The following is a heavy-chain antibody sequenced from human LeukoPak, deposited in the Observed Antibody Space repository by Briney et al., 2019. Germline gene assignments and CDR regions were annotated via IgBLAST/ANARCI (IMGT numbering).Heavy chain of an antibody. CDR1: GFTFSTYG. J-gene: IGHJ4*02. D-gene: IGHD1-26*01. CDR3: AKDSRGGSYYFDY. Sequence: PGGSLRLSCAASGFTFSTYGMHWVRQAPGKGLEWVAVISHDGSNKYYADSVKGRFTISRDNSKNTLYLQMNSLRAEDTAVYYCAKDSRGGSYYFDYWGQGTLVAVSS. V-gene: IGHV3-30*18. CDR2: ISHDGSNK.